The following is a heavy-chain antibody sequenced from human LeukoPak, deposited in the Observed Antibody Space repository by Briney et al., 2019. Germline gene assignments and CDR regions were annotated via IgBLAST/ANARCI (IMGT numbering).Heavy chain of an antibody. CDR2: ISDSGGTT. J-gene: IGHJ4*02. CDR3: AKGLGFLPQFDY. CDR1: GFTFNSEA. D-gene: IGHD6-19*01. Sequence: PGGSLRLSCAASGFTFNSEAMTWVRQAPGKGLVWVSSISDSGGTTNYADSVKGRFTISRDNSKNTVYLQMSSLRAEDTALYYCAKGLGFLPQFDYWGQGTLVAVSS. V-gene: IGHV3-23*01.